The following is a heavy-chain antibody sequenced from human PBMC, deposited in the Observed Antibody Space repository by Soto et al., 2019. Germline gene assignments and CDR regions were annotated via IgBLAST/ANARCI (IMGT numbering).Heavy chain of an antibody. V-gene: IGHV1-18*01. D-gene: IGHD6-13*01. CDR2: ISAYNGDT. CDR1: GYTFTSYG. Sequence: QVQLVQSGAEVKKPGASVKVSCQASGYTFTSYGITWVRQAPGQGLEWVGWISAYNGDTYYAQKLQDRVTMTTDTAPSTAYMELRSLTSDDTAVYYCARGASSLPGFHWGQGTLVTVSS. CDR3: ARGASSLPGFH. J-gene: IGHJ4*02.